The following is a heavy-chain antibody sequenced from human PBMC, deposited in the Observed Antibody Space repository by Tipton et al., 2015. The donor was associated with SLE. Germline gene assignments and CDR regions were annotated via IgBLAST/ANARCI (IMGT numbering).Heavy chain of an antibody. J-gene: IGHJ4*02. Sequence: APGKGLEWVAFIRYDGSNKYYADSVKGRFTISRDNSKNTLYLQMNSLRAEDTAVYYCASGNFDYWGQGTLVTVSS. CDR2: IRYDGSNK. D-gene: IGHD6-25*01. CDR3: ASGNFDY. V-gene: IGHV3-30*02.